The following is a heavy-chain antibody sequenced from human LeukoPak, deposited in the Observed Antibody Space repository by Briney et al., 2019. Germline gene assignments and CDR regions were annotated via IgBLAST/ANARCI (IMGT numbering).Heavy chain of an antibody. V-gene: IGHV4-59*08. CDR1: GDSISTYS. Sequence: SETLSLTCTVSGDSISTYSWSWIRQPPGKGLEWVGDIYYSGSTDHNPSLKSRVTFSVGTSKNQFSLKLNSVTAADTALYYCARLGRVAAAGAYDYHSMDVWGQGITVTVSS. CDR2: IYYSGST. CDR3: ARLGRVAAAGAYDYHSMDV. D-gene: IGHD6-19*01. J-gene: IGHJ6*02.